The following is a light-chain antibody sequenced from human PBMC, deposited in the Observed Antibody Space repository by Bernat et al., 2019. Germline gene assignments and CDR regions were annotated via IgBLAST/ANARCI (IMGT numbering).Light chain of an antibody. CDR2: GTS. V-gene: IGKV3-20*01. Sequence: EIVLTQSPGTLTLSPGERATLSCRASQSVSNSYLAWYQQKPGQAPRLLILGTSSRATGITDRFSGSGSGTDFTLTISRLEPEDFAVYYCQHYGSSPFTFGPGTKVDIK. CDR1: QSVSNSY. CDR3: QHYGSSPFT. J-gene: IGKJ3*01.